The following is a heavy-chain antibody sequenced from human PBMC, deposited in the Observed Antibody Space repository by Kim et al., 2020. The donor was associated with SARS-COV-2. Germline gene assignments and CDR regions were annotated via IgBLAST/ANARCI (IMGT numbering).Heavy chain of an antibody. D-gene: IGHD3-10*01. CDR2: IYYSGST. V-gene: IGHV4-39*07. CDR3: ASETKTMVRGRNWFDP. Sequence: SETLSLTCTVSGGSISSSSYYWGWIRQPPGKGLEWIGSIYYSGSTYYNPSLKSRVTISVDTSKNQFSLKLSSVTAADTAVYYCASETKTMVRGRNWFDPWGQGTLVTVSS. J-gene: IGHJ5*02. CDR1: GGSISSSSYY.